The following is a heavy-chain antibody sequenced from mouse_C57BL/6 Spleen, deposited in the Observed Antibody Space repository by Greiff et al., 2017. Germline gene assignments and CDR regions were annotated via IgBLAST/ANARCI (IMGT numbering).Heavy chain of an antibody. V-gene: IGHV1-82*01. J-gene: IGHJ4*01. D-gene: IGHD2-4*01. CDR2: IYPGDGDT. Sequence: QVQLQASGPELVKPGASVKISCKASGYAFSSSWMNWVKQRPGQGLEWIGRIYPGDGDTNYNGKFKGKATLPADKSSSTAYMQLSSLTSEDSAVYFCARFYDYDDYAMDYWGQGTSVTVSS. CDR1: GYAFSSSW. CDR3: ARFYDYDDYAMDY.